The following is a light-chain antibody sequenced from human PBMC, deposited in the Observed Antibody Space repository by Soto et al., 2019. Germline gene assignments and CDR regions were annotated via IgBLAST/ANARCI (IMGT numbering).Light chain of an antibody. V-gene: IGKV1-39*01. J-gene: IGKJ1*01. CDR3: QQSFSFPWT. CDR1: QNIKTY. Sequence: DIHMTQSPSSLSASVGERVTITCRPSQNIKTYLNWYQQKPGKAPKLLIYGESNLQSGVPSRFSGSGSGADFSLTIGGLQPEDLATYYCQQSFSFPWTSGQGTKIEIK. CDR2: GES.